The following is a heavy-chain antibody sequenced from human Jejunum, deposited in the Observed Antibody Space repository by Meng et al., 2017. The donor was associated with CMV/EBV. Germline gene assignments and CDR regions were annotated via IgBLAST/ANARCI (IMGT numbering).Heavy chain of an antibody. D-gene: IGHD1-14*01. CDR2: INTNTGGT. Sequence: HVQLVTSGVEVKKPGTSVKVSCKASGYSFSGHFMDWVRQAPGQGLEWMGWINTNTGGTNYAQKFQGRVTMTRDTSSNTVYMELSSLTSDDSAVYYCSRTTGRGLDFDYWGQGTLVTVSS. V-gene: IGHV1-2*02. CDR1: GYSFSGHF. CDR3: SRTTGRGLDFDY. J-gene: IGHJ4*02.